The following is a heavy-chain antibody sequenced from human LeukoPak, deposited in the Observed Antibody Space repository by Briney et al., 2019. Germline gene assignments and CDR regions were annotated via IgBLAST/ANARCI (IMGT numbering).Heavy chain of an antibody. D-gene: IGHD1-1*01. V-gene: IGHV4-59*12. J-gene: IGHJ3*02. Sequence: SETLSLTCTVSGGSISSYYWSWIRQPPGKGLEWIGSIYYSGGTYYNPSLKSRDTISVDTSKNQFSLKLSSVTAADTAVYYCARDPGTFRAFDIWGQGTMVTVSS. CDR3: ARDPGTFRAFDI. CDR1: GGSISSYY. CDR2: IYYSGGT.